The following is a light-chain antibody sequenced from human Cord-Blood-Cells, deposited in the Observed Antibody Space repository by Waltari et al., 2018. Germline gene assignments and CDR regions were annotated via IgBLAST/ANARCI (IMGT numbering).Light chain of an antibody. Sequence: DIQLTQYPPSLSVSVGDRVSITCRASQSISSYLNWYQQKPAHPPNLLIYAAPSFQSGVPLRFSGSGSGIDFTLSISSLQPEDFATYYCQHSYSTRTFGQGTKVEIK. J-gene: IGKJ1*01. CDR2: AAP. CDR1: QSISSY. V-gene: IGKV1-39*01. CDR3: QHSYSTRT.